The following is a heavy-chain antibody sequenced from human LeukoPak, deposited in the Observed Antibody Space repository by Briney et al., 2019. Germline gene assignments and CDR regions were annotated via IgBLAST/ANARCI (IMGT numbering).Heavy chain of an antibody. CDR2: MRSDGSNE. V-gene: IGHV3-30*02. CDR1: EFTFSNYG. D-gene: IGHD2-15*01. CDR3: ARARGTYSNALDS. Sequence: GGSLRLSCVASEFTFSNYGMHWVRQAPGKGLEWVALMRSDGSNEYYEDSVKGRFTISRDNSKNILYLQMNSLRGEDTAVYYCARARGTYSNALDSWGQGSLVTVSS. J-gene: IGHJ5*01.